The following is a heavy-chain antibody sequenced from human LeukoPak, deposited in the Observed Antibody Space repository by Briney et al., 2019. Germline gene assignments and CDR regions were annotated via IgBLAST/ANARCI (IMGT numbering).Heavy chain of an antibody. CDR3: ARGDFWSGEYSGY. CDR1: GGSISSSSYY. Sequence: SETLSLTCTVSGGSISSSSYYWGWIRQPPGKGLEWIGSIYYSGSTYYNPSLKSRVTISVDTSKNQFSLKLSSVTAADTAVYYCARGDFWSGEYSGYWGQGILVTVSS. J-gene: IGHJ4*02. CDR2: IYYSGST. D-gene: IGHD3-3*01. V-gene: IGHV4-39*07.